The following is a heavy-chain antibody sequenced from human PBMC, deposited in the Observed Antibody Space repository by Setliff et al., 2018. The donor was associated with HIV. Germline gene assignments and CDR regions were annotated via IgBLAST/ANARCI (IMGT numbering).Heavy chain of an antibody. D-gene: IGHD1-20*01. CDR2: VNPHDGGT. Sequence: ASVKVSCKASGYTLTDYYVQWVRQAPGQGLEWMGWVNPHDGGTYYAQILEGRVTMTRDTSTSTAYMELSSLRSDDTAVYYCARNVPGILPRWVGFDPWGQGTLVTVSS. V-gene: IGHV1-2*02. CDR3: ARNVPGILPRWVGFDP. J-gene: IGHJ5*02. CDR1: GYTLTDYY.